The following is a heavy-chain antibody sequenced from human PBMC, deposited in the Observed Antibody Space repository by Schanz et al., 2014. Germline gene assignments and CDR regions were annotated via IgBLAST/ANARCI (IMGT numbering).Heavy chain of an antibody. CDR2: MNPNSGNT. V-gene: IGHV1-8*01. D-gene: IGHD3-3*01. CDR1: GYTFTTYA. Sequence: QVQLVQSGAEVKKPGASVTISCKASGYTFTTYALNWVRQATGQGLEWMGWMNPNSGNTGYAQKIQGRVTMTRNTSISTAYMELSSLRSEDTAVYYCARGQYYDFWSGYPPAYHYHGMDVWGQGTTVTVSS. CDR3: ARGQYYDFWSGYPPAYHYHGMDV. J-gene: IGHJ6*02.